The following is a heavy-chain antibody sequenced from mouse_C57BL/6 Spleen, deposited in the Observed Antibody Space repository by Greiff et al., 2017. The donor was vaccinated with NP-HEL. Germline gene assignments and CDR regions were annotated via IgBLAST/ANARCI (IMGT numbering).Heavy chain of an antibody. CDR1: GYAFSSSW. Sequence: VQLQQSGPELVKPGASVKISCKASGYAFSSSWMNWVKQRPGKGLEWIGRIYPGDGDTNYNGKFKGKATLTADKSSSTAYMQLSSLTSEDSAVYFCAREDSKRTLGYFDVWGTGTTVTVSS. J-gene: IGHJ1*03. D-gene: IGHD2-5*01. CDR3: AREDSKRTLGYFDV. V-gene: IGHV1-82*01. CDR2: IYPGDGDT.